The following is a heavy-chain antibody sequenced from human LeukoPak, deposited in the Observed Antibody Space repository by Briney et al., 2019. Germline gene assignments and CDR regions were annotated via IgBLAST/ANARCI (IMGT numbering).Heavy chain of an antibody. Sequence: SETLSLTCAVSGGSISSSKWWSWVRQPPGKGLEWIGEIYHSGSTNYNPSLKSRVTISVDKSKNQFSLKLSSVTAADTAVYYCARVGDSSAYYPFDSWGQGTLVTVSS. J-gene: IGHJ4*02. CDR2: IYHSGST. D-gene: IGHD3-22*01. CDR1: GGSISSSKW. V-gene: IGHV4-4*02. CDR3: ARVGDSSAYYPFDS.